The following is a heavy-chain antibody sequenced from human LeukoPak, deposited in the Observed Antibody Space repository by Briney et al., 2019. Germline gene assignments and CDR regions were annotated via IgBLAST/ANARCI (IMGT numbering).Heavy chain of an antibody. CDR2: ISYDGSNK. J-gene: IGHJ6*02. V-gene: IGHV3-30*18. D-gene: IGHD3-22*01. CDR1: GFTFSIYG. Sequence: GRSLRLSCAASGFTFSIYGMHGVRQAPGKGLEWVAVISYDGSNKYYADSVKGRFTISRDNSKNTLSLQMNSLRAEDTAVYYCAKEGGTYYDSPDGMDVWGQATTVTVSS. CDR3: AKEGGTYYDSPDGMDV.